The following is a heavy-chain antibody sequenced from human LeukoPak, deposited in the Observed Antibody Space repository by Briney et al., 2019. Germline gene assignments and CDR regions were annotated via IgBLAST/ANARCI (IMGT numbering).Heavy chain of an antibody. CDR3: AKDARRYSSGLN. CDR2: ISYDGSNK. V-gene: IGHV3-30*18. CDR1: GLTFSSYG. D-gene: IGHD6-19*01. Sequence: GGSLRLSCAAPGLTFSSYGMHWVRQAPGKGLEWVAVISYDGSNKYYADSVKGRFTISRDNSKNTLYLQMNSLRAEDTAVYYCAKDARRYSSGLNWGQGTLVTVSS. J-gene: IGHJ4*02.